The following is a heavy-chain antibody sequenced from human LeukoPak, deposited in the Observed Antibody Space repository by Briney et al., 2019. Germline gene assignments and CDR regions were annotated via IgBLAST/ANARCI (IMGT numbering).Heavy chain of an antibody. D-gene: IGHD4-17*01. Sequence: SETLSLTCTVSGGSISSYYWSWIRQPPGKGLEWIGYIHYSGSTNYNPSLKSRVTISVDTSKNQFSLKLSSVTAADTAVYYCARTTTVTDYWYYYGMDVWGQGTTVTVSS. V-gene: IGHV4-59*01. CDR1: GGSISSYY. J-gene: IGHJ6*02. CDR2: IHYSGST. CDR3: ARTTTVTDYWYYYGMDV.